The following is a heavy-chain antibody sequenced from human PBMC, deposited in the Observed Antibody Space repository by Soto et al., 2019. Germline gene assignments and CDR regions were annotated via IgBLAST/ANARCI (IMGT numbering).Heavy chain of an antibody. CDR2: IIPIFGTA. CDR1: GGTFSSYA. J-gene: IGHJ4*02. V-gene: IGHV1-69*12. Sequence: QVQLVQSGAEVKKPGSSVKVSCKASGGTFSSYAISWVRQAPGQGLKWMGGIIPIFGTANYAQKFQGTVTITADESTSTAYMELSSLRSEDTAVYYCASSADSSGWYYFDYWGQGTLVTVSS. CDR3: ASSADSSGWYYFDY. D-gene: IGHD6-19*01.